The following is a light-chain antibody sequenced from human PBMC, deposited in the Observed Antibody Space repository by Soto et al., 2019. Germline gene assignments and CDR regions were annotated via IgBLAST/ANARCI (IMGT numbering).Light chain of an antibody. J-gene: IGLJ1*01. CDR3: SAYTTTSTLI. CDR2: EVN. CDR1: SSDVGGYDY. Sequence: QSALTRPASVSGSPGQSVTISCTGTSSDVGGYDYVSWYQQHPGTAPKLMLYEVNNRPSGVSNRFSGSKSGNTASLIISGLQTEDEADYYCSAYTTTSTLIFGTGTKLTVL. V-gene: IGLV2-14*01.